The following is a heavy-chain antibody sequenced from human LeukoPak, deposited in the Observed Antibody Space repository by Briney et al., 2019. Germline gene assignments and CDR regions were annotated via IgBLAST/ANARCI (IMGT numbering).Heavy chain of an antibody. Sequence: SETLSLTCTVSGGSISSYYWSWIRQPPGKGLEWIGYIYYSGSTNYNPSLKSRVTISVDTSKNQFSLKLSSVTAADTAVYYCARMEAGNYWYFDLWGRGTLVTVSS. CDR1: GGSISSYY. J-gene: IGHJ2*01. CDR2: IYYSGST. V-gene: IGHV4-59*08. CDR3: ARMEAGNYWYFDL. D-gene: IGHD6-19*01.